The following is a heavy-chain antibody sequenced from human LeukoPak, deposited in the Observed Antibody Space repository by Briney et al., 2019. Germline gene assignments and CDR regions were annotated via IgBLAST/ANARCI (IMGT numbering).Heavy chain of an antibody. CDR3: ATGTAIVRGVLDAFDI. D-gene: IGHD3-10*01. V-gene: IGHV1-24*01. CDR2: FDPEDGET. J-gene: IGHJ3*02. CDR1: GYTLTELS. Sequence: ASVKVSCKVSGYTLTELSMHWVRQAPGKGLEWMGGFDPEDGETIYAQKFQGRVTMTEDTSTDTAYMELSSLRSDDTAVYYCATGTAIVRGVLDAFDIWGQGTMVTVSS.